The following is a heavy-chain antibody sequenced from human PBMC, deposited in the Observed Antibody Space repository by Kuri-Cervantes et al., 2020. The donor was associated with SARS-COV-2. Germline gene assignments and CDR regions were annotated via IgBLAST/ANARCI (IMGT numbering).Heavy chain of an antibody. CDR3: ARGVDVDTAMVPYYDL. CDR2: INHSGST. V-gene: IGHV4-34*01. CDR1: GGSFSGFY. D-gene: IGHD5-18*01. J-gene: IGHJ2*01. Sequence: SQTLSLTCAVCGGSFSGFYWSWIRQPPGKGLEWIGEINHSGSTNYNPSLKSRVTISVDTSKNQFSLKLSSVTAADTAVYYCARGVDVDTAMVPYYDLWGRGTLVTVSS.